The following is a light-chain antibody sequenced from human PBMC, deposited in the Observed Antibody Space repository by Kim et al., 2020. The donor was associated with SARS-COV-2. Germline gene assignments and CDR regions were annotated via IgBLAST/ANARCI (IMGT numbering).Light chain of an antibody. V-gene: IGKV3D-20*01. Sequence: PGERDTPSGRASQMFSVNYLAWYKQTPGMAHMLLIYDASGKATGIQDRCSGSGSGTDFTLTISRLEPEYFAVYYCQQYGSSPITFGQGTRLEIK. CDR2: DAS. CDR3: QQYGSSPIT. CDR1: QMFSVNY. J-gene: IGKJ5*01.